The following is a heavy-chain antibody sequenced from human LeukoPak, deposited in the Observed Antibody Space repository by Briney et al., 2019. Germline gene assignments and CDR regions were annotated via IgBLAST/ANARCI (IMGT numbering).Heavy chain of an antibody. V-gene: IGHV4-59*01. Sequence: PSETLSLTCTVSGGSIRSDYWSWIRQPPGKGLEWIGFIHYSGKTNYNPSLKSRVIMSVDTSKNQFSLTLSSVTTADTAVYYCARGSGYYYYFDYWGQGTLLTVSS. CDR3: ARGSGYYYYFDY. D-gene: IGHD3-22*01. CDR1: GGSIRSDY. J-gene: IGHJ4*02. CDR2: IHYSGKT.